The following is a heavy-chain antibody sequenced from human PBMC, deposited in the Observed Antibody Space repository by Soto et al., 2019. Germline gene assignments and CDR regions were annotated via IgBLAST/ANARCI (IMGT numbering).Heavy chain of an antibody. J-gene: IGHJ3*02. CDR2: LSYDGSNK. Sequence: VQLVESGGGVVQPGRSLRLSCAASGFTFSSYGMHWVRQAPGKGLEWVAVLSYDGSNKYDADSVKGRFTNSRDNSKNTLYLQMNSQSAEDTDVYYCAKEHYRYSGSCSEDQIWGQGTMVTVSS. D-gene: IGHD1-26*01. CDR1: GFTFSSYG. V-gene: IGHV3-30*18. CDR3: AKEHYRYSGSCSEDQI.